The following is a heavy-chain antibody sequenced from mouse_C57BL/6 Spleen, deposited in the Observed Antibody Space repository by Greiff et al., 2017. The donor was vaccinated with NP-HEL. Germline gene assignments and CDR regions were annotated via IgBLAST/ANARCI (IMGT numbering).Heavy chain of an antibody. CDR2: IDPETGGT. V-gene: IGHV1-15*01. CDR1: GYTFTDYE. Sequence: VQLVESGAELVRPGASVTLSCKASGYTFTDYEMHWVKQTPVHGLEWIGAIDPETGGTAYNQKFKGKAILTADKSSSTAYMELRSLTSEDSAVYYCTRAEGYSNYYFDYWGQGTTLTVSS. J-gene: IGHJ2*01. CDR3: TRAEGYSNYYFDY. D-gene: IGHD2-5*01.